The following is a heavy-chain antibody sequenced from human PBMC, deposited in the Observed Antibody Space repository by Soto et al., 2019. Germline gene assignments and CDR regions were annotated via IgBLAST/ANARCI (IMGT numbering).Heavy chain of an antibody. D-gene: IGHD5-18*01. CDR2: IKQDGSEK. CDR3: AKGGYSYGFWGDLDY. Sequence: PGGSLRLSCAASGFTFSSYWMSWVRQAPGKGLEWVANIKQDGSEKYYVDSVKGRFTISRDNSKNTLYPQMNSLRAEDTAVYYCAKGGYSYGFWGDLDYWGQGTLVTVSS. J-gene: IGHJ4*02. CDR1: GFTFSSYW. V-gene: IGHV3-7*01.